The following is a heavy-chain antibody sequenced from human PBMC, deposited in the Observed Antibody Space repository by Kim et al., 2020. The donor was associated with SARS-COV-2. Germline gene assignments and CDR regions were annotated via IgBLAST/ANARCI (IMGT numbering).Heavy chain of an antibody. Sequence: ASVKVSCKASGYTFTRYAMHWVRQAPGQRLEWMGWINAGNGNTNYSQKFQGRVTITRDTSVSTAYMELSSLRSEDTAVYYCARDGPYSCGFLYYLDYWGQGTLVTVSS. CDR2: INAGNGNT. CDR1: GYTFTRYA. J-gene: IGHJ4*02. V-gene: IGHV1-3*01. CDR3: ARDGPYSCGFLYYLDY. D-gene: IGHD6-19*01.